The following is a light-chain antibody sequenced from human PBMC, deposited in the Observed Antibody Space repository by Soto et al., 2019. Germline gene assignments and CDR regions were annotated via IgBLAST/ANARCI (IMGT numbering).Light chain of an antibody. Sequence: QSVLTQPPSASGSPGQSVTISCTGTSSDVGAYNYVSWYQQHPGKAPKLMISEVSKRPSGAPDRFSGSKSGNTASLTVSGLQAEDEADYYCSSYAGSNSYVFGTGTKVTVL. V-gene: IGLV2-8*01. CDR2: EVS. CDR3: SSYAGSNSYV. CDR1: SSDVGAYNY. J-gene: IGLJ1*01.